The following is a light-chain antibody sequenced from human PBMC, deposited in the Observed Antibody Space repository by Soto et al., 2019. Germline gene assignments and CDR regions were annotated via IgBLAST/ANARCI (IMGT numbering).Light chain of an antibody. CDR2: GAS. CDR1: QSVSSY. V-gene: IGKV3D-15*01. CDR3: QQHNNWPLWT. J-gene: IGKJ1*01. Sequence: DIVLTQTPATLSLSPVDRAPLSCTARQSVSSYLAWYQQHPGQAPRLLIYGASSRATGIPDRFSGSGSGTEFTLTISSLQSEDFAVYHCQQHNNWPLWTFGQGTKVDIK.